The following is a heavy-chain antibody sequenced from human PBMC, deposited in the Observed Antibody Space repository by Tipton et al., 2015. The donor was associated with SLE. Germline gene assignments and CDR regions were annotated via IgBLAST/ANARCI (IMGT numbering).Heavy chain of an antibody. D-gene: IGHD4/OR15-4a*01. CDR3: AREKDYYFDL. CDR2: ISYDGSNK. J-gene: IGHJ2*01. V-gene: IGHV3-30-3*01. Sequence: SLRLSCAASGFTFSSYAMHWVRQAPGKGLEWVAVISYDGSNKYYADSVKGRFTISRDNSKNTLYLQMNSLRAEDTGVYYCAREKDYYFDLWGRGTLVTVSS. CDR1: GFTFSSYA.